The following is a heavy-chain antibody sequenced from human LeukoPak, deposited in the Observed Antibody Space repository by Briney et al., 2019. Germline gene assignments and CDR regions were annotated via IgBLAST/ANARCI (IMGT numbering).Heavy chain of an antibody. J-gene: IGHJ4*02. V-gene: IGHV3-73*01. CDR2: IRSKANSYAT. CDR3: TRERYDFWSGSHFDY. D-gene: IGHD3-3*01. CDR1: GFTFSGSA. Sequence: PGGSLRLSCAASGFTFSGSAMHWVRQASGKGLEWVGRIRSKANSYATAYAASVKGRFTISRDDSKNTAYLQMNSLKTEDTAVYYCTRERYDFWSGSHFDYWGQGTLVTVSS.